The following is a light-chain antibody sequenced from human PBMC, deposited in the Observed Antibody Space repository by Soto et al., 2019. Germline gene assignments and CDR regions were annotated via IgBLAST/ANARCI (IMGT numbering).Light chain of an antibody. Sequence: EILLTQSPATLAVSPGESATLSCGASQSISSNLAWYQQKPGQSPRLLIYGASSRATGVPVRFSGSGSGVAFTLTISGLQSEDFEVYHCQQYNQWPGTFGQGTKVDIK. J-gene: IGKJ1*01. CDR2: GAS. CDR1: QSISSN. V-gene: IGKV3-15*01. CDR3: QQYNQWPGT.